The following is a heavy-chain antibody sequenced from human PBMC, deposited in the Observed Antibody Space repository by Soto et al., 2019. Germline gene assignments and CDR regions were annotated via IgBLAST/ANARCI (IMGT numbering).Heavy chain of an antibody. J-gene: IGHJ4*02. CDR3: ASEVAVAGRRADFDY. CDR1: GYTFTGYY. V-gene: IGHV1-2*02. D-gene: IGHD6-19*01. CDR2: INPNRGGT. Sequence: QVQLVQSGAEVKKPGASVKVSCKASGYTFTGYYMHWVRQAPGQGLEWMGWINPNRGGTNYAQKFQGRVTMTRDTSISTAYMELSRLRSDDTAVYYCASEVAVAGRRADFDYWGQGTLVTVSA.